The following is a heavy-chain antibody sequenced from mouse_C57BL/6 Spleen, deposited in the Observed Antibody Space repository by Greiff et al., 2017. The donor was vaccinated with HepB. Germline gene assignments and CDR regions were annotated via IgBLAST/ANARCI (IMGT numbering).Heavy chain of an antibody. CDR3: ARRGYYGLYYYAMDY. J-gene: IGHJ4*01. CDR1: GYSITSGYY. V-gene: IGHV3-6*01. D-gene: IGHD1-2*01. CDR2: ISYDGSN. Sequence: DVQLQESGPGLVKPSQSLSLTCSVTGYSITSGYYWNWIRQFPGNKLEWMGYISYDGSNNYNPSLKNRISITRDTSKNQFFLKLNSVTTEDTATYYCARRGYYGLYYYAMDYWGQGTSVTVSS.